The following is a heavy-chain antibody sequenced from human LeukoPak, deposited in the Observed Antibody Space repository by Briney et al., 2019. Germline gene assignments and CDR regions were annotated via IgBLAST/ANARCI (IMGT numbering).Heavy chain of an antibody. J-gene: IGHJ4*02. Sequence: PGGSLRLSCVASGFTFSSYGMHWVRQAPGKGLEWVAVIWYDGSTKYYADSVKGRFTSSRDNSKNTLYLQMNSLRDEDTAGYYCAKKDGMQEPGAFDYWGQGTLVTVSS. D-gene: IGHD1-26*01. CDR3: AKKDGMQEPGAFDY. V-gene: IGHV3-33*06. CDR1: GFTFSSYG. CDR2: IWYDGSTK.